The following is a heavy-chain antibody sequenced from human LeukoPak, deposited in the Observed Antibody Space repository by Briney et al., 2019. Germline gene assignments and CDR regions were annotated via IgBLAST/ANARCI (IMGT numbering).Heavy chain of an antibody. CDR1: GFTFSSHL. CDR2: IDSDGSKT. D-gene: IGHD3-22*01. CDR3: VRLSSGYYGLIDH. V-gene: IGHV3-74*01. J-gene: IGHJ4*02. Sequence: PGESLRLSCVASGFTFSSHLMHWVRQVPGKGLVWVSRIDSDGSKTDYADSVKGRFTFSRDNARNTLYLQMNSLRAEDTAVYYCVRLSSGYYGLIDHWGQGTLVTVSS.